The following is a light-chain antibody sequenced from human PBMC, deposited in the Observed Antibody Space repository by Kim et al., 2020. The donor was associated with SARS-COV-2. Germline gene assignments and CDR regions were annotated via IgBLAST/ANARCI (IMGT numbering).Light chain of an antibody. J-gene: IGLJ3*02. CDR2: LVS. V-gene: IGLV2-23*02. CDR3: CSYAGPTLWV. Sequence: QSALTQPASVSGSPGQSVTISCTGTSSDVGDYNLVSWYQQHPGKAPKLIIYLVSERPSGVSHRFSGSKSGNTASLTVSGLQAEDEADYYCCSYAGPTLWVFGGGTQLTVL. CDR1: SSDVGDYNL.